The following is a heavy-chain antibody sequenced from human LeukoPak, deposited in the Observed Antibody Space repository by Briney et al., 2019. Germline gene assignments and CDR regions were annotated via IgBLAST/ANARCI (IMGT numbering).Heavy chain of an antibody. CDR3: AGFYYDSSGYTHANWFDP. J-gene: IGHJ5*02. V-gene: IGHV4-34*01. CDR1: GGSFSGYY. D-gene: IGHD3-22*01. Sequence: SETLSLTCAVYGGSFSGYYWSWIRQPPGKGLEWIGEINHSGSTNYNPSLKSRVTISVDTSKNQFSLKLSSVTAADTAVYYCAGFYYDSSGYTHANWFDPWGQGTLVTVSS. CDR2: INHSGST.